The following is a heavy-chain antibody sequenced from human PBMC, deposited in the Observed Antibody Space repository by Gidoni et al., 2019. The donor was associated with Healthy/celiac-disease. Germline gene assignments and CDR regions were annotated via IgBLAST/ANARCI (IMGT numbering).Heavy chain of an antibody. CDR1: GFSLSTSGVG. Sequence: QITLKESGPPLVKPTQTLTLTCTFSGFSLSTSGVGVGWIRHPPGKALEWLALMYWNDDKRYRQSLKSRRTITKDTSKKQVVLKMTNMDTVDTATYYCAHSVEIVATAYAFDIWGQGTMVTVSS. D-gene: IGHD5-12*01. V-gene: IGHV2-5*01. CDR2: MYWNDDK. CDR3: AHSVEIVATAYAFDI. J-gene: IGHJ3*02.